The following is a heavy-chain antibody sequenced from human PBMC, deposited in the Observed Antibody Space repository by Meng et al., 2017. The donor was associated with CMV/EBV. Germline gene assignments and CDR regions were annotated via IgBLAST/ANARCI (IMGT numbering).Heavy chain of an antibody. CDR1: GFTFSTYW. V-gene: IGHV3-7*01. J-gene: IGHJ4*02. Sequence: GESLKISCAASGFTFSTYWMTWVRQAPGRGLEWVANIKQDGSEKYYVDSVKGRFTISRDNAKNSLFLQMNSLRAEGTAMYYCARNARGSGYWGQGTLVTVSS. CDR3: ARNARGSGY. D-gene: IGHD3-10*01. CDR2: IKQDGSEK.